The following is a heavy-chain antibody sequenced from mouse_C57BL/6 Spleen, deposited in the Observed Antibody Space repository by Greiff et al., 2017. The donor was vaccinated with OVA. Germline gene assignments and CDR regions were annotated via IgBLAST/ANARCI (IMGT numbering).Heavy chain of an antibody. V-gene: IGHV1-82*01. Sequence: QVQLKESGPELVKPGASVKISCKASGYAFSSSWMNWVKQRPGKGLEWIGRIYPGDGDTNYNGKFKGKATLTADKSSSTAYMQRSSLTSEDSAVYFCAFYGYDGRAYYFDYWGQGTTLTVSS. J-gene: IGHJ2*01. CDR1: GYAFSSSW. CDR3: AFYGYDGRAYYFDY. CDR2: IYPGDGDT. D-gene: IGHD2-2*01.